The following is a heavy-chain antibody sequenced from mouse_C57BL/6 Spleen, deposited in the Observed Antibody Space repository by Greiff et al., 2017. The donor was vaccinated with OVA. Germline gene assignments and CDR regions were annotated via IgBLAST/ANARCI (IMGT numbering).Heavy chain of an antibody. V-gene: IGHV1-26*01. CDR2: INPNNGGT. D-gene: IGHD1-1*01. CDR3: ARSGYYYGSSRLDY. CDR1: GYTFTDYY. J-gene: IGHJ2*01. Sequence: VQLQQSGPELVKPGASVKISCKASGYTFTDYYMNWVKQSHGKSLEWIGDINPNNGGTSYNQKFKGKATLTVDKSSSTAYMELRSLTSEDSAVYYCARSGYYYGSSRLDYWGQVTTLTVSS.